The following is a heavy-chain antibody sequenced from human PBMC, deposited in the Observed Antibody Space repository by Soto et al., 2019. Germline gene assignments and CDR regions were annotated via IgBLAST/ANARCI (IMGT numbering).Heavy chain of an antibody. J-gene: IGHJ4*02. CDR1: GFTLSSYW. Sequence: PGGSLRLSCAASGFTLSSYWMHWVRQAPGKGLVWVSRIESDGSSTSYADSVQGRFTISRDNSKNTLYLQMDSLRAEDTAVYYCGSVFALWGQGTLVTVSS. CDR3: GSVFAL. D-gene: IGHD3-3*01. V-gene: IGHV3-74*01. CDR2: IESDGSST.